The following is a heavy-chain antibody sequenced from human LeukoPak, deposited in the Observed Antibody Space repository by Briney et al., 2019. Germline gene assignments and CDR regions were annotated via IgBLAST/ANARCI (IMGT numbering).Heavy chain of an antibody. CDR1: GGSFSGYY. CDR3: ARGPRITIFGVFAGGYYFDY. CDR2: INHSGST. D-gene: IGHD3-3*01. V-gene: IGHV4-34*01. Sequence: KSSETLSLTCAVYGGSFSGYYWSWIRQPPGKGLEWIGEINHSGSTNYNPFLKSRVTISVDTSKNQFSLKLSSVTAAGTAVYYCARGPRITIFGVFAGGYYFDYWGQGTLVTVSS. J-gene: IGHJ4*02.